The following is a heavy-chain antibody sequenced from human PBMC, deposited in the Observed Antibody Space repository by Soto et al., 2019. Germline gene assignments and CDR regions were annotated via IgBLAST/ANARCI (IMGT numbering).Heavy chain of an antibody. Sequence: EVQLVESGGGLIQPGGSLRLSCAVSGFTVSNNYMSWVRQAPGKGLEGVSVIYSGGYTAYGDSVKGRFTISRDNSKNTLYLKMNTGEAADTAVFLWATQRGGGGYWGQGTLVTVSS. V-gene: IGHV3-53*01. CDR2: IYSGGYT. D-gene: IGHD6-25*01. J-gene: IGHJ4*02. CDR3: ATQRGGGGY. CDR1: GFTVSNNY.